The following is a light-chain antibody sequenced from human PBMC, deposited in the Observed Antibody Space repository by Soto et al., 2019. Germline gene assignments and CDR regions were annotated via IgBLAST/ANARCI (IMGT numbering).Light chain of an antibody. V-gene: IGKV3-11*01. CDR1: PSVANF. CDR3: QQSYSSPRT. CDR2: GAF. J-gene: IGKJ1*01. Sequence: EIVLTQSPATLSLSPGERATLSCRASPSVANFVAWYQQKPGQAPRLLIYGAFNRATGIPARFSGSGSGTDFTLTISSLEPEDSAVYYCQQSYSSPRTFGQGTKVEIK.